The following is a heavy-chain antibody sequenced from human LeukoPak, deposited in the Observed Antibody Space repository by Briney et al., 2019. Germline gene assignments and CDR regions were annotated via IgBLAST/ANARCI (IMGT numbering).Heavy chain of an antibody. D-gene: IGHD1-26*01. J-gene: IGHJ3*02. V-gene: IGHV3-33*01. CDR1: GFTFSSYG. CDR2: IWYDGSNK. CDR3: ARGGRESGAFDI. Sequence: PGGSLRLSCAASGFTFSSYGMHWVRQAPGKGLEWVAVIWYDGSNKYYADSVKGRFTLSRDNSKNTMHLQMNSLRVEDTAVYYCARGGRESGAFDIWGQGTMVTVSS.